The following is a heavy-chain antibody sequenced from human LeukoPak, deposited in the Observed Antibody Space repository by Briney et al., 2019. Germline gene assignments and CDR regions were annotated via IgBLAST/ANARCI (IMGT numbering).Heavy chain of an antibody. Sequence: PGGSLRLSCAASGFTFSSYSMNWVRQAPGKGLEWVSSISSSSSYIYYADSVKGRFTISRGNAKNSLYLQMNGLRAEDTAVYYCARDPADSRGWYNYWGQGTLVTVSS. J-gene: IGHJ4*02. D-gene: IGHD6-19*01. CDR1: GFTFSSYS. CDR3: ARDPADSRGWYNY. CDR2: ISSSSSYI. V-gene: IGHV3-21*01.